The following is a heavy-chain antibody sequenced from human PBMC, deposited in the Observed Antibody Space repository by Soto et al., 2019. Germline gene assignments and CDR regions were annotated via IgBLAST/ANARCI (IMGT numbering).Heavy chain of an antibody. Sequence: QVQLVQSGAEVKKPGSSVKVSCKDSGDTFYNYAISWVRQAPGQGLEWMGGIIHIFGTANYAQEFQGRVTITADESTSTAYMEMSSLRSDDTAVYYCARSAQDIILVPTAIGSLDYWGQGTLVTVSS. CDR2: IIHIFGTA. D-gene: IGHD2-2*01. J-gene: IGHJ4*02. V-gene: IGHV1-69*12. CDR1: GDTFYNYA. CDR3: ARSAQDIILVPTAIGSLDY.